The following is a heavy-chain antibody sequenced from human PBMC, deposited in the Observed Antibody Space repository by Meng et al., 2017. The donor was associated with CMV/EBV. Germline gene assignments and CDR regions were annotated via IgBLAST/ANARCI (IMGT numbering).Heavy chain of an antibody. V-gene: IGHV3-33*06. D-gene: IGHD3-22*01. CDR3: AKEVGYDSSGFLYYYGMDV. Sequence: GGSLRLSCAASGFTFSSYGMHWVRQAPGKGLEWVAVIWYDGSNKYYADSVKGRFTISRDNSKNTLYLQMNSLRAEDTAVYYCAKEVGYDSSGFLYYYGMDVWGQGTTVTVSS. CDR1: GFTFSSYG. CDR2: IWYDGSNK. J-gene: IGHJ6*02.